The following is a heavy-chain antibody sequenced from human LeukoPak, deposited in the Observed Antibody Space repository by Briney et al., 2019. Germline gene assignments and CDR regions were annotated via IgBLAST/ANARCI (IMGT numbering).Heavy chain of an antibody. CDR2: VSADNGET. CDR3: ARDYQLLLLWDCFDP. Sequence: ASVKVSCKASGYSFNTYGISWVRQAPGQGLEWMGWVSADNGETNYAQKFQGRVTMTADTSTSTAYMELRSLRSDDTAVYYCARDYQLLLLWDCFDPWGQGTLVSVSS. J-gene: IGHJ5*02. D-gene: IGHD2-2*01. V-gene: IGHV1-18*01. CDR1: GYSFNTYG.